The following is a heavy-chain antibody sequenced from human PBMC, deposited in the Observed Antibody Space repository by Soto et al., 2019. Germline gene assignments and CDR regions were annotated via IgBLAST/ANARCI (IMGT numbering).Heavy chain of an antibody. V-gene: IGHV4-30-4*01. D-gene: IGHD2-2*01. Sequence: SETLSLTCTVAGGSISSGDDCWSWIRQPPGKGLEWIGYFYYSGSTYYNPSLKSRVTISVDTSKNQFSLKLSSVTAADTAVYYCARVGGYCSSTSCLGHDYWGQGTLLTVSS. CDR1: GGSISSGDDC. J-gene: IGHJ4*02. CDR3: ARVGGYCSSTSCLGHDY. CDR2: FYYSGST.